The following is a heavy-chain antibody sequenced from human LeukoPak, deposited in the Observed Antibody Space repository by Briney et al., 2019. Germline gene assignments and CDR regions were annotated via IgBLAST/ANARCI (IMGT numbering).Heavy chain of an antibody. CDR1: GFTFSSYN. J-gene: IGHJ4*02. Sequence: PGGSLRLSCAASGFTFSSYNIYWVRQAPGKGLEWVSSISSSGTYIYYADSVKGRFTISRDNSKNTLYLQMNSLRAEDTAVYYCAKSGLNRFDYWGQGTLVTVSS. V-gene: IGHV3-21*04. CDR2: ISSSGTYI. CDR3: AKSGLNRFDY. D-gene: IGHD2-15*01.